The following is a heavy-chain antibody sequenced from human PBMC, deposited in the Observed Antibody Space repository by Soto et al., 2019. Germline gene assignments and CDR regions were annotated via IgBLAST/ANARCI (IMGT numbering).Heavy chain of an antibody. J-gene: IGHJ4*02. CDR1: GYIFTGYY. CDR2: INPNSGGT. CDR3: ARPLYSSSGY. Sequence: ASVKVSCKASGYIFTGYYMHWVRQAPGQGHEWMGWINPNSGGTNYAQRFQGRVTMTRDTSISTAYMELSRLRSDDTAVYYCARPLYSSSGYWGQGTLVTVSS. V-gene: IGHV1-2*02. D-gene: IGHD6-19*01.